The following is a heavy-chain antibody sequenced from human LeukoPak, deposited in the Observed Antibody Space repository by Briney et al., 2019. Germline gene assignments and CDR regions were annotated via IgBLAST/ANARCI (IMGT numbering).Heavy chain of an antibody. CDR1: GFTFRSSW. D-gene: IGHD1-7*01. Sequence: GGSLRLSCAASGFTFRSSWIHWVRQVPGKGLVWVSRINSDGSTTNYADSVKGRFTISRDNAKNTLYLQMDSLRADDTAVYYCATAGNYRSDYWGQGTLVTVSS. CDR3: ATAGNYRSDY. CDR2: INSDGSTT. V-gene: IGHV3-74*01. J-gene: IGHJ4*02.